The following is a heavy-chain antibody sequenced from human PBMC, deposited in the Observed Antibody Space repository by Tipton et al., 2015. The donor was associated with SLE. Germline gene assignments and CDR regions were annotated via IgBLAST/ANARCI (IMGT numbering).Heavy chain of an antibody. CDR3: ARGGGSPSY. D-gene: IGHD2-15*01. CDR1: GGSISSHY. V-gene: IGHV4-59*11. Sequence: TLSLTCTVSGGSISSHYWSRIRQPPGKGLEWIGYIYFTGSTNYNSSLKSRVTISVDMSKNQFSLKLTSVTAADTAVYYCARGGGSPSYWGQGTLVTVSS. J-gene: IGHJ4*02. CDR2: IYFTGST.